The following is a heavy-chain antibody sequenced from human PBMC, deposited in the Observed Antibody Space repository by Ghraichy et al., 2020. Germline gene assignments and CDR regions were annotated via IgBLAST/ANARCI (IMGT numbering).Heavy chain of an antibody. V-gene: IGHV3-23*01. CDR3: AKDLGSYYYDSSGYFPFDY. CDR2: ISGSGGST. J-gene: IGHJ4*02. D-gene: IGHD3-22*01. CDR1: GFTFSSYA. Sequence: GGSLRLSCAASGFTFSSYAMSWVRQAPGKGLEWVSAISGSGGSTYYADSVKGRFTISRDNSKNTLYLQMNSLRAEDTAVYYCAKDLGSYYYDSSGYFPFDYGGQGTLVTVSS.